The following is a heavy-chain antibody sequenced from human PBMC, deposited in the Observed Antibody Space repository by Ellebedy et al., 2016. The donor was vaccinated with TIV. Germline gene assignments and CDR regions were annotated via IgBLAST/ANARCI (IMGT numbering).Heavy chain of an antibody. Sequence: GESLKISCAASGFTLSNAWMNWVRQAPGKGLEWVGRIKSKTDGGTTDYAPFVKGRFTISRDGSKNTLFLQMNSLKTEDTAVYYCITDHSYDVLTAYQVVGWGQGTLVTVSS. D-gene: IGHD3-9*01. J-gene: IGHJ4*02. V-gene: IGHV3-15*07. CDR1: GFTLSNAW. CDR3: ITDHSYDVLTAYQVVG. CDR2: IKSKTDGGTT.